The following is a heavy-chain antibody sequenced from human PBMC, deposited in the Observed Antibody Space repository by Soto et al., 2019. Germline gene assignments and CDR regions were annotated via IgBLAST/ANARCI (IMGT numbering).Heavy chain of an antibody. CDR2: IYYSGST. D-gene: IGHD6-19*01. CDR3: ARVLGSGWYLDY. Sequence: SETLSLTCTVSGGSVSSGSYYWSWIRQPPGKGLEWIGYIYYSGSTNYNPSLKSRVTISVDTSKNQFSLKLSSVTAADTAVYYCARVLGSGWYLDYWGQGTLVTVPS. J-gene: IGHJ4*02. CDR1: GGSVSSGSYY. V-gene: IGHV4-61*01.